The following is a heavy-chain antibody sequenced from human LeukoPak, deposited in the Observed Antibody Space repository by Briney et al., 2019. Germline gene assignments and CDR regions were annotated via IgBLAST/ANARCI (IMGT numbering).Heavy chain of an antibody. CDR1: GFAFSSYA. Sequence: GGSLRLSCVASGFAFSSYAMNWVRQAPGKGLEWVSSISSGHTIVYYADSVQGRFTISRDNVKNSVFLQMNSLRVEDTAVYYCARGDSKSFDIWGRGTMVTVSS. D-gene: IGHD5-18*01. J-gene: IGHJ3*02. V-gene: IGHV3-48*03. CDR3: ARGDSKSFDI. CDR2: ISSGHTIV.